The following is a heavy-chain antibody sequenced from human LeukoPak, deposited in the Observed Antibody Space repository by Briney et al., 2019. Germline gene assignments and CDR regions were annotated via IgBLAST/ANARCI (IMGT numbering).Heavy chain of an antibody. CDR1: GYTFSTDN. Sequence: VASVKVSCKAFGYTFSTDNMHWVRHAPGHGLEWMGIIKPSGGSTSYAQKFQGRATMTRDTSTSTVHMELSSLGSEDTAVYYCARDQGGFFPAAADYWGQGTLVTVSS. D-gene: IGHD6-13*01. CDR3: ARDQGGFFPAAADY. CDR2: IKPSGGST. V-gene: IGHV1-46*03. J-gene: IGHJ4*02.